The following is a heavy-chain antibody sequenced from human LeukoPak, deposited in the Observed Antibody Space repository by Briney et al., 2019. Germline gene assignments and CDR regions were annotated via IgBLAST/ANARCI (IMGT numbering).Heavy chain of an antibody. CDR3: ARDIDHYFDY. CDR1: GFTFSNYW. Sequence: GGSLRLSCAPAGFTFSNYWMHWVRHAPGKGLVWVSRINSDGINTSYADSVKGRFTISRDNAKNSLYLQMNSLRAEDTAVYYCARDIDHYFDYWGQGTLVTVSS. V-gene: IGHV3-74*01. CDR2: INSDGINT. J-gene: IGHJ4*02. D-gene: IGHD2-15*01.